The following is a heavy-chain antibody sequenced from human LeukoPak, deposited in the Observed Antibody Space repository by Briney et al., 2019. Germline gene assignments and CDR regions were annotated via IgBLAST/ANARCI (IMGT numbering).Heavy chain of an antibody. J-gene: IGHJ4*02. D-gene: IGHD6-13*01. CDR3: ARDLQNSIAAAGIVDY. CDR2: IYYSGTT. Sequence: SETLSLTCTVSGDSISSSSHYWGWIRQPPGKGLEWIGSIYYSGTTYYNPSLKSRVTISVDTSKNQFSLQLNSVTPEDTAVYYCARDLQNSIAAAGIVDYWGQGTLVTVSS. V-gene: IGHV4-39*07. CDR1: GDSISSSSHY.